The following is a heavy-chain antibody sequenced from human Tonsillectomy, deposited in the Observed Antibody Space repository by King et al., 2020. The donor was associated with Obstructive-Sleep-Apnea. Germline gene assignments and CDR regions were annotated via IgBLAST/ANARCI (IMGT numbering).Heavy chain of an antibody. CDR3: AKAARYCSSTSCYADGFDY. V-gene: IGHV3-23*04. Sequence: VQLVESGGGLVQPGGSLRLSCAASGFTFSSYAMSWVRQAPGKWLEWVSAISGSGGSTYYADSVKGRFTISRDNSKNTLYLQMNSLRAEDTAVYYCAKAARYCSSTSCYADGFDYWGQGTLVTVSS. CDR1: GFTFSSYA. D-gene: IGHD2-2*01. J-gene: IGHJ4*02. CDR2: ISGSGGST.